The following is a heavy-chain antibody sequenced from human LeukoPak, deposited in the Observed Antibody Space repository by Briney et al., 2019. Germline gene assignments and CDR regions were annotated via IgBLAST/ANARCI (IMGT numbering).Heavy chain of an antibody. CDR3: ARVEKQYQLLTYYYYYYMDV. V-gene: IGHV3-48*01. CDR2: ISSSSSTI. J-gene: IGHJ6*03. D-gene: IGHD2-2*01. Sequence: GGSLRLSCAASGFTFSSYSMNWVRQAPGKGLEWVSYISSSSSTIYYADSVKGRFTISRDNAKNSLYLQMNSLRAEDTAVYYCARVEKQYQLLTYYYYYYMDVWGXGTTVTISS. CDR1: GFTFSSYS.